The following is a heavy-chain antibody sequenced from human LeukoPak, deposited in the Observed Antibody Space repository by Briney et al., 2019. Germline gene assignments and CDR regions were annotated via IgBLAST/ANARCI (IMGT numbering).Heavy chain of an antibody. J-gene: IGHJ4*02. V-gene: IGHV3-33*01. Sequence: GGSLRLSCAASGFTFSSYGMHWVRQAPGKGLEGVAVIWYDGSNKYYADSVKGRFTISRDNSKNTLYLQMNSLRAEDTAVYYCARSGIAAAGTSNYKYYFDYWGQGTLVTVSS. D-gene: IGHD6-13*01. CDR2: IWYDGSNK. CDR3: ARSGIAAAGTSNYKYYFDY. CDR1: GFTFSSYG.